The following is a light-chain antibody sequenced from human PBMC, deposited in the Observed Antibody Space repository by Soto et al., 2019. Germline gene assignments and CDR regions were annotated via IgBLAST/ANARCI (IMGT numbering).Light chain of an antibody. V-gene: IGLV1-44*01. J-gene: IGLJ1*01. CDR2: SDN. Sequence: QSVLTQPPSASGTPGQRVTISCSGSSSNIGKNTLNWFQQLPGTAPKLLIHSDNKWPSGVPARFSGSKSGTSGSLAITGHQSEDEADYYCAAWDNSLNGFVFGAGTKVTVL. CDR3: AAWDNSLNGFV. CDR1: SSNIGKNT.